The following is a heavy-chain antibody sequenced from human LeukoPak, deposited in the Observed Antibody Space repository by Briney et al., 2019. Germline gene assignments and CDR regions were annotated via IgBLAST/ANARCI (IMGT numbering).Heavy chain of an antibody. V-gene: IGHV3-23*01. Sequence: PGGSLRLSCEASGFXFSSYAMSWVRQAPGKGLEWFSGISSSAGNTNYADSVKGRFTISRDNSKNTLYLQMNSLRVEDTAVYYCAKAQLRVTTGIDNWGQGTLVTVSS. CDR3: AKAQLRVTTGIDN. J-gene: IGHJ4*02. D-gene: IGHD4-17*01. CDR1: GFXFSSYA. CDR2: ISSSAGNT.